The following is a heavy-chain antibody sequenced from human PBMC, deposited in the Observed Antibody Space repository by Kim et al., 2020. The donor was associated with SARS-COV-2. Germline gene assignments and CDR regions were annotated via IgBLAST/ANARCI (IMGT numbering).Heavy chain of an antibody. CDR3: AKAYYDILTGPFDY. V-gene: IGHV3-9*01. CDR2: ISWNSGSI. D-gene: IGHD3-9*01. CDR1: GFTFDDYA. J-gene: IGHJ4*02. Sequence: GGSLRLSCAASGFTFDDYAMHWVRQAPGKGLEWVSGISWNSGSIGYADSVKGRFTISRDNAKNSLYLQMNSLRAEDTALYYCAKAYYDILTGPFDYWGQGTLVTVSS.